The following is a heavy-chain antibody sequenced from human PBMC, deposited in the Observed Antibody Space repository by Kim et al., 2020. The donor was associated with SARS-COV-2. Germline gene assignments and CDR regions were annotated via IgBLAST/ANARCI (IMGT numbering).Heavy chain of an antibody. J-gene: IGHJ4*02. CDR3: AAYSSNWDVSDY. CDR2: IYYSGST. CDR1: GGSISSSSYY. V-gene: IGHV4-39*07. D-gene: IGHD6-13*01. Sequence: SETLSLTCTVSGGSISSSSYYWGWIRQPPRKGLEWIGSIYYSGSTYYNPSLKSRVTISVDTSKNRFSLKLSSVTAADTAVYYCAAYSSNWDVSDYWGQGTLVNVS.